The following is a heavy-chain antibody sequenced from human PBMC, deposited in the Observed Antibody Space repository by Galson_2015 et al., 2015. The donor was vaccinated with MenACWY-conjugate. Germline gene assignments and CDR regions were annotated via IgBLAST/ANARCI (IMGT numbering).Heavy chain of an antibody. J-gene: IGHJ4*02. V-gene: IGHV3-11*03. CDR2: ISSSSSYT. CDR3: ARKGYSGYDFDY. D-gene: IGHD5-12*01. CDR1: GFTFSDYY. Sequence: SLRLSCAASGFTFSDYYMSWTRQAPGKGLEWVSYISSSSSYTNYADSVKGRFTISRDNAKNSLYLQMNSLRAEDTAVYYCARKGYSGYDFDYWGQGTLVTVSS.